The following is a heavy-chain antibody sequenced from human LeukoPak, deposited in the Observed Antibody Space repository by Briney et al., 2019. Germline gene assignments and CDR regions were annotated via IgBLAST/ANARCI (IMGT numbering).Heavy chain of an antibody. J-gene: IGHJ4*02. CDR1: GYTFTSYG. Sequence: GASVKVSCKASGYTFTSYGISWVRQAPGQGLEWMGWISAYNGNTNYAQKLQGRVTMTTDTSTSTAYMELRSLRSDDTAVYYCARVSTMVRGVIIGPVIDYWGQGTLVTVSS. CDR2: ISAYNGNT. CDR3: ARVSTMVRGVIIGPVIDY. V-gene: IGHV1-18*01. D-gene: IGHD3-10*01.